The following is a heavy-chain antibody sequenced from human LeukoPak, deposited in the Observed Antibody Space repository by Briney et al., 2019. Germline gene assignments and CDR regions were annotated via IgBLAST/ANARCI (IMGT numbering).Heavy chain of an antibody. V-gene: IGHV1-18*04. CDR1: GYTFTGYY. CDR2: ISAYNGNT. CDR3: ARDSVEYYYDSSGYCDY. D-gene: IGHD3-22*01. Sequence: KPGASVKVSCKASGYTFTGYYMHWVRQAPGQGLEWMGWISAYNGNTNYAQKLQGRVTMTTDTSTSTAYMELRSLRSDDTAVYYCARDSVEYYYDSSGYCDYWGQGTLVTVSS. J-gene: IGHJ4*02.